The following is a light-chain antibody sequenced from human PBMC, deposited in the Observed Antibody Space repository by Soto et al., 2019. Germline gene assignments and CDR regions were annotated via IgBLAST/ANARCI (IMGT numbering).Light chain of an antibody. Sequence: EIVWTQYPGTLSLSPGERATLSCRAGQSVSSSYLAWYQQKPGQAPRLLIYDASNRATGVPARFSGSGSGTDFTLTVSSLEPEDFALYYCQQRSNWPPEITFGQGTRLEIK. J-gene: IGKJ5*01. V-gene: IGKV3D-20*02. CDR2: DAS. CDR3: QQRSNWPPEIT. CDR1: QSVSSSY.